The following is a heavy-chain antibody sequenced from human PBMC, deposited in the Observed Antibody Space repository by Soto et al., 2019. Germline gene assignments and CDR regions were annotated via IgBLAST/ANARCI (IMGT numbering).Heavy chain of an antibody. CDR2: TYYRSKWYN. J-gene: IGHJ1*01. CDR1: GDSVSSNSAA. Sequence: SQTLSRTCAISGDSVSSNSAAWNWIRQSPSRGLEWLGRTYYRSKWYNDYAVSVKSRITINPDTSKNQFSLQLNSVTPEDTAVNYCSRAGTPAARPEYFQHPGQRTLVPVSS. CDR3: SRAGTPAARPEYFQH. V-gene: IGHV6-1*01. D-gene: IGHD6-6*01.